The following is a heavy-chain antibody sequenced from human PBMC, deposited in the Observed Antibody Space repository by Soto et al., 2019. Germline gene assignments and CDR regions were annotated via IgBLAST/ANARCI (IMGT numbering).Heavy chain of an antibody. D-gene: IGHD3-16*01. Sequence: QVQLQESGPGLVKPSQTLSLTCTLSGGSISSGNYYWSWIRQHPGKGLEWIGYIYYSGSTHYNPSLQRRVTISLDTSNNHFPLKLSSVTAADTAVYYCARMGLHLGESSRNWFDPWGQGTLVTVSS. CDR1: GGSISSGNYY. J-gene: IGHJ5*02. V-gene: IGHV4-31*03. CDR2: IYYSGST. CDR3: ARMGLHLGESSRNWFDP.